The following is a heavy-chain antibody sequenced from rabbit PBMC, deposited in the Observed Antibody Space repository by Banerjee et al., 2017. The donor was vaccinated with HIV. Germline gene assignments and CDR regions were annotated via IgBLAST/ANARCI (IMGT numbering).Heavy chain of an antibody. J-gene: IGHJ4*01. Sequence: QEQLVESGGGLVQPEGSLTLTCTASGFSFSSSHNMCWVRQAPGKGLEWTGCIDIGSGGTDYASWAKGRFTISKTSSTTVTLQMTSLTAADTATYFCARDNYGGSIWFNLWGQGTLVTVS. V-gene: IGHV1S45*01. CDR1: GFSFSSSHN. D-gene: IGHD4-2*01. CDR2: IDIGSGGT. CDR3: ARDNYGGSIWFNL.